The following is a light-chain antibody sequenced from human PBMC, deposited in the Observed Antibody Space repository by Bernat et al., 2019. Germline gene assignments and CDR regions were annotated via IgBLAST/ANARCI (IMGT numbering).Light chain of an antibody. CDR3: QLYGNSPPAYT. J-gene: IGKJ2*01. Sequence: EIVLTQSPGTLSLSPGETATLSCRASQSVSNSYLAWYQQKPGQAPRLLMYGASSRATGIPDRFSGSGSGTDFTLTISRLEPEDFAVYYCQLYGNSPPAYTFGQGTKLEIQ. CDR1: QSVSNSY. V-gene: IGKV3-20*01. CDR2: GAS.